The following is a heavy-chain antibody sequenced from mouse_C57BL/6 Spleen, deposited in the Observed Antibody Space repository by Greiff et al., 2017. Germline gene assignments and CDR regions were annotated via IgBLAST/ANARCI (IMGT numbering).Heavy chain of an antibody. J-gene: IGHJ2*01. V-gene: IGHV1-64*01. D-gene: IGHD2-5*01. CDR3: ATSSYYSNYDSFDY. CDR1: GYTFTSYW. CDR2: IHPNSGST. Sequence: QVQLQQPGAELVKPGASVKLSCKASGYTFTSYWMHWVKQRPGQGLEWIGMIHPNSGSTNYNEKFKSQATLTVDKSSSTAYMQLSSLTSEDSAVYYCATSSYYSNYDSFDYWGQGTTLTVSS.